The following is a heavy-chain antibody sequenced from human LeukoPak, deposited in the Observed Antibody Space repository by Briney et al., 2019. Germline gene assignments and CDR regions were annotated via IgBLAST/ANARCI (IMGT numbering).Heavy chain of an antibody. CDR3: ARGVYIAAAQYAY. J-gene: IGHJ4*02. D-gene: IGHD6-13*01. CDR2: IYYSGTT. CDR1: GGSISSYY. Sequence: PSETLSLTCTVSGGSISSYYWSWIRQPPGKGLEWIGYIYYSGTTNYNPSLKSRVTISVDTSKNQFSLKLSSVTAADTAVYYCARGVYIAAAQYAYWGQGTLVTVSS. V-gene: IGHV4-59*01.